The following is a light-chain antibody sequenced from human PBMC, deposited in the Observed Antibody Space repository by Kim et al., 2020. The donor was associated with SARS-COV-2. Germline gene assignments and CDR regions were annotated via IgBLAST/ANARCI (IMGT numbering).Light chain of an antibody. Sequence: ASVRYRLTLTCRASQDIANSLAWYQQKPGKVPQVLIYAASTLQSGVPSRFSGSGSGTEFTLTIGSLQTEDVATYYCQKYNSAPWTFGPGTKVDIK. CDR2: AAS. V-gene: IGKV1-27*01. CDR1: QDIANS. J-gene: IGKJ1*01. CDR3: QKYNSAPWT.